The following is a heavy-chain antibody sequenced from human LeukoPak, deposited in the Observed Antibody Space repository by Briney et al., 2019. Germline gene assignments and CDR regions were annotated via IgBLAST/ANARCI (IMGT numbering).Heavy chain of an antibody. J-gene: IGHJ4*02. CDR3: GSSPYVWGIDH. Sequence: KPSETLSLTCTVSGASISSYYWSWIRQPPGKGLEWIGYIYYSGSTNYNPSLKSRVTISVDTSKNQFSLRLSSVTAADTAVYYCGSSPYVWGIDHWGQGTPVTVSS. V-gene: IGHV4-59*01. CDR1: GASISSYY. D-gene: IGHD3-16*01. CDR2: IYYSGST.